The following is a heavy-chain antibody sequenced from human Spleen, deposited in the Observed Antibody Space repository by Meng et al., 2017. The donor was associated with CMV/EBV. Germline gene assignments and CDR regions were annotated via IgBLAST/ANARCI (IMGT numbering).Heavy chain of an antibody. CDR3: ARDWDTGI. D-gene: IGHD1-14*01. CDR2: ISHTGGKT. V-gene: IGHV3-23*01. CDR1: GLSFSSYA. J-gene: IGHJ4*02. Sequence: GESLKISCASSGLSFSSYAMTWVRQAPGKGLEWVSIISHTGGKTHYADPVKGRFTISRDNSQNTLYLQMNSLRAEDTAVYYCARDWDTGIWGQGTLVTVSS.